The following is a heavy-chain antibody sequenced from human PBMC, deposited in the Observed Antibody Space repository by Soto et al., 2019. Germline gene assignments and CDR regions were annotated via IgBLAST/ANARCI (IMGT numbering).Heavy chain of an antibody. CDR2: IDPSDSQT. D-gene: IGHD3-22*01. CDR1: GYSFAGYW. V-gene: IGHV5-10-1*01. Sequence: GESLKTSCKGSGYSFAGYWITWVRQKPGKGLVWMGRIDPSDSQTYYSPSFRGHVTISVTKSITTVFLQWSSLRASDTAMYYCARQIYDSDTGPNFQYYFDSWGQGTPVTVSS. CDR3: ARQIYDSDTGPNFQYYFDS. J-gene: IGHJ4*02.